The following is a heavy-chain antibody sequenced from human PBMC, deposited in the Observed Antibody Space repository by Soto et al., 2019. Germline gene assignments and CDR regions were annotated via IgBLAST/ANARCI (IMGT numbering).Heavy chain of an antibody. CDR1: GFTFTSYA. Sequence: EVQLLESGGGLVQPGGSLRLSCAASGFTFTSYAMSWVRQGPGKGLELVSGISGGGGTTYYPDSVKGRFTISRDNYQNTVYLQINSLRADDTAVYYCAKASGTVRGYFDFWGQGLLVTVSS. J-gene: IGHJ4*02. CDR2: ISGGGGTT. D-gene: IGHD3-10*01. CDR3: AKASGTVRGYFDF. V-gene: IGHV3-23*01.